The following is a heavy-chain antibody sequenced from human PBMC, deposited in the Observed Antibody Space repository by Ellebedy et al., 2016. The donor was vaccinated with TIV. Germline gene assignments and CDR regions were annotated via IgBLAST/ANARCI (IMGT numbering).Heavy chain of an antibody. Sequence: GESLKISCAASGFTFSSYSMNWVRQAPGKGLEWVSYISSSSSTIYYADSVKGRFTIARDNAKNSLYRQMNSLRDEDKAVYYCARGLTMYYFDYWGQGNLVTVSS. CDR1: GFTFSSYS. J-gene: IGHJ4*02. CDR3: ARGLTMYYFDY. V-gene: IGHV3-48*02. D-gene: IGHD3-10*02. CDR2: ISSSSSTI.